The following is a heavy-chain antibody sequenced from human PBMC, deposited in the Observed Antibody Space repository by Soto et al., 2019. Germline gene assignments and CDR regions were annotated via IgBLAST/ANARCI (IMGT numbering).Heavy chain of an antibody. CDR3: AESRPDYAIGSDFDY. J-gene: IGHJ4*02. D-gene: IGHD2-2*01. V-gene: IGHV2-70*01. CDR1: GFSLSTSGMC. Sequence: STLGNPTHTVTLTFTFSGFSLSTSGMCVSWIRQPPGKALEWLALIDWDDDKYYSTSLKTRLTISKDTSKKQVVLTMTNMDPVDTPPHYRAESRPDYAIGSDFDYWAQGTMVTVPS. CDR2: IDWDDDK.